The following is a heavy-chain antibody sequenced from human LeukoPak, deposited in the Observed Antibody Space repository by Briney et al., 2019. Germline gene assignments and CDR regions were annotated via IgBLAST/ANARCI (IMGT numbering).Heavy chain of an antibody. Sequence: SETLSLTCAVYGGSFSGYYWSWIRQPPGKGLEWIGEINHSGSTNYNPSLKSRVTISVDTSKNQFSLKLSSVTAADTAVYYCARGGTAMASPLYYYYYYGMDVWGQGTTVTVSS. CDR1: GGSFSGYY. CDR3: ARGGTAMASPLYYYYYYGMDV. V-gene: IGHV4-34*01. D-gene: IGHD5-18*01. CDR2: INHSGST. J-gene: IGHJ6*02.